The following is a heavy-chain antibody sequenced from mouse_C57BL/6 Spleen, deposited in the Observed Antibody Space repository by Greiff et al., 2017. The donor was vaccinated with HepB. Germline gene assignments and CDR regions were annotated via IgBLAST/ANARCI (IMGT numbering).Heavy chain of an antibody. V-gene: IGHV1-15*01. CDR3: TRGGGTKDY. Sequence: QVQLQQSGAELVRPGASVTLSCKASGYTFTDYEMHWVKQTPVHGLEWIGAIDPETGGTAYNQKFKGKAILTADKSSSTAYMELRSLTSEDSAVYYGTRGGGTKDYWGQGTTLTVSS. D-gene: IGHD4-1*01. J-gene: IGHJ2*01. CDR1: GYTFTDYE. CDR2: IDPETGGT.